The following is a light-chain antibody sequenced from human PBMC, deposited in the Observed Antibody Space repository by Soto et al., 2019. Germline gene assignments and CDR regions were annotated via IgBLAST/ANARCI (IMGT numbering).Light chain of an antibody. J-gene: IGKJ1*01. CDR2: AAS. Sequence: DIQITPSPSSLSASVGERITIPCPASQGISNYLAWYQQKPGKVPKLLIYAASTLQSGVPSRFSGSGSGTDFTLTISSLQPEDVATYYCQKYNSASGTFGQGTKV. CDR1: QGISNY. V-gene: IGKV1-27*01. CDR3: QKYNSASGT.